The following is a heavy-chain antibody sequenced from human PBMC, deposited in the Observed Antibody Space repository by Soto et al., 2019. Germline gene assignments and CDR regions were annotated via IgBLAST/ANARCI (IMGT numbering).Heavy chain of an antibody. CDR1: GFTFSSYA. J-gene: IGHJ6*02. V-gene: IGHV3-30-3*01. Sequence: QVQLVEAGGGVVQPGRSLRLSCAASGFTFSSYAMHWVRQAPGKGLEWVAVISYDGSNKYYADSVKGRFTISRDNSKNTRYLQMNSLRAEDTAVYYCARDFNYAFDCGMDVWGQGTTVTVSS. D-gene: IGHD3-16*01. CDR2: ISYDGSNK. CDR3: ARDFNYAFDCGMDV.